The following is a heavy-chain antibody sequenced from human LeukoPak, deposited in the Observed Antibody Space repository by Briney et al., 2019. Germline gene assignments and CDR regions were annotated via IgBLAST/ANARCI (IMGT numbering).Heavy chain of an antibody. J-gene: IGHJ6*03. D-gene: IGHD6-13*01. Sequence: APVKVSCKASGYSFNSYGISWVRQAPGQGLEWMGWINTHSGYTNFAQKFQGRVTMSTDTSTSTAYMELRSLRSDDTAVYYCGRGVGIAAAAYFYYYMDVWGKGTTVTVSS. CDR1: GYSFNSYG. V-gene: IGHV1-18*01. CDR3: GRGVGIAAAAYFYYYMDV. CDR2: INTHSGYT.